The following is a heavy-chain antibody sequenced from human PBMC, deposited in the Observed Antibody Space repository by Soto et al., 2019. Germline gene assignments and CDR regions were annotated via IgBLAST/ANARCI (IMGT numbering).Heavy chain of an antibody. V-gene: IGHV3-21*01. CDR3: ARDGWGYGDYEDAFDI. Sequence: WGSLRLSCAASGFTXSSYSMNWVLQAPGKGLEWVSSISSSSSYIYYADSVKGRFTISRDNAKNSLYLQMNSLRAEDTAVYYCARDGWGYGDYEDAFDIWGQGTMVTVSS. J-gene: IGHJ3*02. D-gene: IGHD4-17*01. CDR1: GFTXSSYS. CDR2: ISSSSSYI.